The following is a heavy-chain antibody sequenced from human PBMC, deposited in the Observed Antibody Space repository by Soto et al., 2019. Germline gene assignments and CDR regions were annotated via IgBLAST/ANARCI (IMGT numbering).Heavy chain of an antibody. J-gene: IGHJ5*02. D-gene: IGHD1-26*01. CDR1: GYTFTSYG. CDR2: ISAYNGNT. V-gene: IGHV1-18*01. CDR3: ARDEKDDGEVGGFDP. Sequence: QIQLVQSGAEVKKPGASVKVSCKASGYTFTSYGISWVRQAPGQGLEWMGWISAYNGNTNYAQNLQGRVTMTTDTGESTGYMERRSLGSDDTAGEYCARDEKDDGEVGGFDPWGQGTLVTVSS.